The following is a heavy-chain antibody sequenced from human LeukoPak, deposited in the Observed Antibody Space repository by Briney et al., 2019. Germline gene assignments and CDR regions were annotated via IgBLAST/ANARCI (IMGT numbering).Heavy chain of an antibody. Sequence: ASVKVACKASGDTFSSYAISWVRQAPGQGLEWMGGIIPIFGTTNYAQKFQGRVTITADESTSTAYMDLSSLRSEDTAVYYCARSTGFYYFDYWGQGTLVTVSS. CDR1: GDTFSSYA. V-gene: IGHV1-69*13. CDR3: ARSTGFYYFDY. D-gene: IGHD3-9*01. J-gene: IGHJ4*02. CDR2: IIPIFGTT.